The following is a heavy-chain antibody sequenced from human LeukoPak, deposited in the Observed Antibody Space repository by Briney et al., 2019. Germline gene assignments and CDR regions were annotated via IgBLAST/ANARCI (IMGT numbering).Heavy chain of an antibody. V-gene: IGHV1-18*01. J-gene: IGHJ4*02. CDR3: ARDEAEQWGRD. D-gene: IGHD3-16*01. CDR2: ISAYNGNT. Sequence: ASVKVSCKASGYTFTSYGISWVRQAPGQGLEWMGWISAYNGNTNYAQKLQGRVTMTRDTSTSTVYMELSSLRSEDTAVYYCARDEAEQWGRDWGQGTLVTVSS. CDR1: GYTFTSYG.